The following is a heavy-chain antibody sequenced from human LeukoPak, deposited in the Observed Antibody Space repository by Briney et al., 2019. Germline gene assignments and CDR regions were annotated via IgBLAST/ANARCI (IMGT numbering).Heavy chain of an antibody. V-gene: IGHV3-23*01. D-gene: IGHD2-21*01. CDR3: ARLVIPSHSRWFDP. Sequence: GGSLGLSCAASGFIFTNYAMSWVRQAPGKGLEWVSTISQGGETPYYADSVKGRFTISRDNSKNTLYLQISSLSAEDTAVYYCARLVIPSHSRWFDPWGQGTLVTVSS. CDR2: ISQGGETP. J-gene: IGHJ5*02. CDR1: GFIFTNYA.